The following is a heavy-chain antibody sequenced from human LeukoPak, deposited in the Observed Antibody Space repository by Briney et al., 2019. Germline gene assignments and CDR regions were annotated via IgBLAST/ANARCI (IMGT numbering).Heavy chain of an antibody. V-gene: IGHV1-2*02. J-gene: IGHJ4*02. CDR1: GYTFTGYF. CDR3: VRDGLNWNYDY. D-gene: IGHD1-7*01. Sequence: ASVKVSCKPSGYTFTGYFIHWVRQAPGQGLEWVGWISPTNGGTRSAQKFQGRVAMTRDTSIATAYMDLTRLRYDDTAVYYCVRDGLNWNYDYWGQGTLVAVSS. CDR2: ISPTNGGT.